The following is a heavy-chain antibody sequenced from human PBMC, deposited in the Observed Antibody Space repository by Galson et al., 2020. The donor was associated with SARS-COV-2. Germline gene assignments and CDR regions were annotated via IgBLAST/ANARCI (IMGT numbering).Heavy chain of an antibody. V-gene: IGHV3-23*01. CDR2: ISGRSGGT. D-gene: IGHD3-22*01. CDR1: GFTFRNYA. Sequence: GESLKISCAAPGFTFRNYAMTRVRQAPGKGLEWVSAISGRSGGTYYAEPVKGRFTISRDNSKNTLYLQMNRLRAADTAVYYCAKEDDTSVYFWGGSTYWGQGALVTVSS. J-gene: IGHJ4*02. CDR3: AKEDDTSVYFWGGSTY.